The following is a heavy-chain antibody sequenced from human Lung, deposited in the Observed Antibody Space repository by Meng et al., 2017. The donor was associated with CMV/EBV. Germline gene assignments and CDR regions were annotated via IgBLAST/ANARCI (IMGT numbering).Heavy chain of an antibody. CDR3: ARDPHDFWSGYHFDY. D-gene: IGHD3-3*01. V-gene: IGHV3-11*04. Sequence: GGSXRLSCAASGFTFSDYYMSWIRQAPGKGLEWVSYISSSGSTIYYADSVKGRFTISRDNAKNSLYLQMNSLRAEDTAVYYCARDPHDFWSGYHFDYWGQGTLVTVSS. CDR1: GFTFSDYY. CDR2: ISSSGSTI. J-gene: IGHJ4*02.